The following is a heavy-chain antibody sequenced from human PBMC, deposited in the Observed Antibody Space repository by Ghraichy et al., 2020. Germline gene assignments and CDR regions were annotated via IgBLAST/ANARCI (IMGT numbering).Heavy chain of an antibody. J-gene: IGHJ5*02. CDR1: GFTFRSYA. CDR2: ISGSGGAT. Sequence: GGSLRLSCAASGFTFRSYAISWVRQAPGRGLEWVSAISGSGGATFYADSVKGRFTISRDNSKNTLYLQMNSLRAEDTAVYYCAKDPLEVGHGWFDPWGQGTLVTVSS. V-gene: IGHV3-23*01. CDR3: AKDPLEVGHGWFDP. D-gene: IGHD1-26*01.